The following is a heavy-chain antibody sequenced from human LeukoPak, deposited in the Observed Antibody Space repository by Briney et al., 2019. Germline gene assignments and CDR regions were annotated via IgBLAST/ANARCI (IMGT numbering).Heavy chain of an antibody. CDR3: ARATSRNWFDP. J-gene: IGHJ5*02. V-gene: IGHV1-18*01. Sequence: ASVKVSCKASGYTFTSCGISWVRQAPGQGLEWMGWISAYNGNTNYAQKLQGRITMTTDTSTSTAYMELRSLRSDDTAVYYCARATSRNWFDPWGQGTLVTVSS. D-gene: IGHD2-2*01. CDR2: ISAYNGNT. CDR1: GYTFTSCG.